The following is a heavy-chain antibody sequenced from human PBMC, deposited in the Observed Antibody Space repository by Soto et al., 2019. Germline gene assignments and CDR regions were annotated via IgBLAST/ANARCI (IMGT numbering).Heavy chain of an antibody. CDR2: IAYDGNEK. Sequence: QVQLVESGGGVVQPGTSLRLSCAASGFTFKTHAMHWVRQAPGKGLEWMAVIAYDGNEKFYADSVKGRFTISRDNSKNARYLQINTLRSENTAVYYCGKDVGDYVPYYYGVDVWGQWTTVTVSS. V-gene: IGHV3-30*18. J-gene: IGHJ6*02. CDR1: GFTFKTHA. CDR3: GKDVGDYVPYYYGVDV. D-gene: IGHD1-26*01.